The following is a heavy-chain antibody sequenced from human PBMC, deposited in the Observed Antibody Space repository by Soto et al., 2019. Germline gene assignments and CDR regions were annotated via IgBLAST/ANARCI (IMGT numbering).Heavy chain of an antibody. Sequence: GESLKISCKGSGYSFTSYWIGWVRQMPGKGLGWMGIIYPGDSDTRYSPSFQGQVTISADKSISTAYLQWSSLKASDNAMYYCARHLGYCSSTICSPIDYWGQGTLVTVSS. V-gene: IGHV5-51*01. CDR3: ARHLGYCSSTICSPIDY. J-gene: IGHJ4*02. CDR1: GYSFTSYW. CDR2: IYPGDSDT. D-gene: IGHD2-2*01.